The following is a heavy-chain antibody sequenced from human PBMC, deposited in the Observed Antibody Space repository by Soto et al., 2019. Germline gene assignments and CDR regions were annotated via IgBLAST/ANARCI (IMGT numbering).Heavy chain of an antibody. CDR1: GGAFSGYY. J-gene: IGHJ4*02. V-gene: IGHV4-34*01. D-gene: IGHD1-26*01. CDR2: INHSRST. Sequence: QVQLQHWGAGLLKPSATLSLTCAVYGGAFSGYYWSWIRQPPGKGLEWMGEINHSRSTSYNPSLKRRVTISVDTSKNQFALKLSSVTAANTAVYFCARGWERIFEYWGQGTLVSVSS. CDR3: ARGWERIFEY.